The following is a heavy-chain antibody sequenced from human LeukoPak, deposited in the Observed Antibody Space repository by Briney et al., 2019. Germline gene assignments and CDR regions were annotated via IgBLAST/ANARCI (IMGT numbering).Heavy chain of an antibody. CDR1: GFTFSSYG. Sequence: PGGSLRLSCAASGFTFSSYGMHCVRQAPGKGLEWVAVISYDGSNKYYADSVKGRFTISRDNSKNTLYLQMNSLRAEDTAVYYCAKESPELRDAFDIWGQGTMVTVSS. J-gene: IGHJ3*02. CDR2: ISYDGSNK. CDR3: AKESPELRDAFDI. V-gene: IGHV3-30*18. D-gene: IGHD1-7*01.